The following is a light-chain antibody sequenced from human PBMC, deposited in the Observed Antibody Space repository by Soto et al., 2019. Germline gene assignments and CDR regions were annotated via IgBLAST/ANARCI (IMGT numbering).Light chain of an antibody. CDR3: QHYNSYSEA. J-gene: IGKJ1*01. V-gene: IGKV3-20*01. CDR2: GAS. CDR1: QSVSNNY. Sequence: EIVLTQSPGTLSLSPGERATLSCRASQSVSNNYLAWYQQKPGQAPRLLIYGASNRATGIPDRFNGSGSGTDFTLTISSLQPDDFATYYCQHYNSYSEAFGQGTKVDIK.